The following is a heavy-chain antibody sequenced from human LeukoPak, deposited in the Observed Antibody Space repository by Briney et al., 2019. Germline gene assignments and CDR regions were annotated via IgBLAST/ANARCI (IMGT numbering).Heavy chain of an antibody. D-gene: IGHD2-2*01. J-gene: IGHJ6*02. CDR2: IYYSGST. CDR1: GGSFSGYY. V-gene: IGHV4-59*01. Sequence: SETLSLTCAVYGGSFSGYYWSWIRQPPGKGLKWIGYIYYSGSTNYNPSLKSRVTISVDTSKNQFSLKLSSVTAADTAVYYCARVSTSPYYYYYGMDVWGQGTTVTVSS. CDR3: ARVSTSPYYYYYGMDV.